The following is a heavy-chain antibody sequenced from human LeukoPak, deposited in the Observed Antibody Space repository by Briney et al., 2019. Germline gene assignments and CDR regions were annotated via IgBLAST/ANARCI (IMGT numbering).Heavy chain of an antibody. D-gene: IGHD3-22*01. CDR3: ARGCYYYDSSGHDAFDI. J-gene: IGHJ3*02. Sequence: ASVKVSCKASGYTFTCYYMHWVRQAPGQGLEWMGWINPNSGGTNYAQKFQGWVTMTRDTSISTAYMELSRLRSDDTAVYYCARGCYYYDSSGHDAFDIWGQGTMVTVSS. CDR2: INPNSGGT. CDR1: GYTFTCYY. V-gene: IGHV1-2*04.